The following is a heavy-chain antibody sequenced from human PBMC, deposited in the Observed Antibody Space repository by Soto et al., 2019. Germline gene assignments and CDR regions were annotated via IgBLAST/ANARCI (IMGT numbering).Heavy chain of an antibody. CDR2: IYYSGST. Sequence: QLQLQESGPGLVKPSETLSLTCTVSGGSISSSSYYWGWIRQPPGKGLEWIGSIYYSGSTYYNPSLKSRVTISVDTSKNQFSLKLSSVTAADTAVYYWARHDGGPYQGAFDIWGQGTMVTVSS. V-gene: IGHV4-39*01. D-gene: IGHD3-16*01. CDR3: ARHDGGPYQGAFDI. CDR1: GGSISSSSYY. J-gene: IGHJ3*02.